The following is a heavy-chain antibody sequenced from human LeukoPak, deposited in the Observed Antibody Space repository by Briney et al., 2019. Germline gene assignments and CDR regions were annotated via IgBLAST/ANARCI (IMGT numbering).Heavy chain of an antibody. Sequence: GGSLRLSCAASGFTFSSYSMNWVRQAPGKGLEWVSYISSSSSTIYYADSVKGRFTISRDNAKNSLYLQMNSLRAADTAVYYCARDIVIAPYTSDYWGQGTLVTVSS. CDR3: ARDIVIAPYTSDY. V-gene: IGHV3-48*01. J-gene: IGHJ4*02. D-gene: IGHD2-21*01. CDR1: GFTFSSYS. CDR2: ISSSSSTI.